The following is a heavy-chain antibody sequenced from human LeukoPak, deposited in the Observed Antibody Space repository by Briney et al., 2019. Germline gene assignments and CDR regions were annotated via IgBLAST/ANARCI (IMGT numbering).Heavy chain of an antibody. CDR3: ARDLRVYYYGSGSCFDY. D-gene: IGHD3-10*01. Sequence: GGSLRLSCAASGFTFSSYWMSWVRQAPGKGLEWVANIKQDGSEKYYVDSVKGRFTISRDNAKNSLYLQMNSLRAEDTAVYYCARDLRVYYYGSGSCFDYWGQGTLVTVSS. V-gene: IGHV3-7*01. CDR1: GFTFSSYW. CDR2: IKQDGSEK. J-gene: IGHJ4*02.